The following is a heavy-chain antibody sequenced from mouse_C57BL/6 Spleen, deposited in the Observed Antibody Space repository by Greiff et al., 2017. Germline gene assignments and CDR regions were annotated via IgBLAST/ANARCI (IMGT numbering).Heavy chain of an antibody. CDR1: GYTFTDYE. Sequence: VQLQQSGAELVRPGASVTLSCKASGYTFTDYEMHWVKQTPVHGLEWIGAIAPETGGTAYNQKFKGKAILTADKSSSTSYMELRSLTSEDSAVYYCKSPSDYGSSYGDYWGQGTTLTVSS. CDR2: IAPETGGT. V-gene: IGHV1-15*01. D-gene: IGHD1-1*01. CDR3: KSPSDYGSSYGDY. J-gene: IGHJ2*01.